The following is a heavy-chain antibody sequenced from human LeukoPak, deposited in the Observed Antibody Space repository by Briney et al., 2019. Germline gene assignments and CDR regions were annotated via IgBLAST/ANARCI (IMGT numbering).Heavy chain of an antibody. CDR3: ARVGKTQTFDY. CDR2: IYYSGST. Sequence: KSSETLSLTCTVSGGSISSYYWSWIRQPPGKGLEWIGYIYYSGSTNYNPSLKSRVTISVDTSKNQFSLKLSSVTAADTAVYYCARVGKTQTFDYWGQGTLVTVSS. V-gene: IGHV4-59*01. J-gene: IGHJ4*02. D-gene: IGHD1-26*01. CDR1: GGSISSYY.